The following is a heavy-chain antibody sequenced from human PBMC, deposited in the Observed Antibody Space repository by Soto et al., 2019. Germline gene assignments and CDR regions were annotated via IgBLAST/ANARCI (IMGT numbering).Heavy chain of an antibody. CDR1: GDSVSSNSAA. D-gene: IGHD3-3*01. Sequence: KQSQTLSLTCAISGDSVSSNSAAWNWIRQSPSRGLEWLGRTYYRSKWYNDYAVSVKSRITINPDTSKNQFSLQLNSVTPEDTAVYYCARESFTIFGVVIPNYFDYWGQGTLVTVSS. CDR2: TYYRSKWYN. J-gene: IGHJ4*02. V-gene: IGHV6-1*01. CDR3: ARESFTIFGVVIPNYFDY.